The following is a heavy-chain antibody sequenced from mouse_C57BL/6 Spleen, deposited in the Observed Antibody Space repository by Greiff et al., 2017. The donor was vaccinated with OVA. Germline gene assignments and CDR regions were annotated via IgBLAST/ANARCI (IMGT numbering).Heavy chain of an antibody. D-gene: IGHD2-10*02. CDR1: GYSFTGYY. CDR2: INPSTGGT. Sequence: EVQLQQSGPELVKPGASVKISCKASGYSFTGYYMNWVKQSPEKSLEWIGEINPSTGGTTYNQKFKAKATLTVDKSSSTAYMQLKGLTSEDSAVYYCARYGNWYFDVWGTGTTVTVSA. V-gene: IGHV1-42*01. J-gene: IGHJ1*03. CDR3: ARYGNWYFDV.